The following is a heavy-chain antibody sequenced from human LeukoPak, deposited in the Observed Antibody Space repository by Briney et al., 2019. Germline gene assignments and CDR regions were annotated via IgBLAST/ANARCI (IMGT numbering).Heavy chain of an antibody. J-gene: IGHJ4*02. D-gene: IGHD6-19*01. CDR3: AREVAGMGRNWLRSQRPYYFDY. CDR1: GGSISSYY. V-gene: IGHV4-59*12. Sequence: SETLSLTCTVSGGSISSYYWSWIRQPPGKGLEWIGYIYYSGSTNYNPSLKSRVTISVDTSKNQFSLKLSSVTAADTAVYYCAREVAGMGRNWLRSQRPYYFDYWGQGTLVTVSS. CDR2: IYYSGST.